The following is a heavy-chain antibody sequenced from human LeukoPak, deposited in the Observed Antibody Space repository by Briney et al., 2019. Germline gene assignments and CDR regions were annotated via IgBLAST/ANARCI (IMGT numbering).Heavy chain of an antibody. CDR3: AREGASIADTNWFDP. Sequence: PKASVKVSCKASGYTFTGYYMHWVRQAPGQGLEWMGWINPNSGGTKFAQKFQGRVTMTRDTSISTAYMELSRLRSDDTAVYYCAREGASIADTNWFDPWGQGTLVTVSS. J-gene: IGHJ5*02. CDR1: GYTFTGYY. V-gene: IGHV1-2*02. CDR2: INPNSGGT. D-gene: IGHD6-6*01.